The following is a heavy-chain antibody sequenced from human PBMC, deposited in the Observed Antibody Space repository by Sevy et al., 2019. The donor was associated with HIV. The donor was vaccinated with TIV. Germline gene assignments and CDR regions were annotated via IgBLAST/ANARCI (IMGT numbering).Heavy chain of an antibody. CDR3: AKGGDFPRVVGATTVDYFDY. D-gene: IGHD1-26*01. V-gene: IGHV3-23*01. Sequence: GGSLRLSCAASGFTFSSYAMSWVRHAPGKGLEWVSAISGSGGSTYYADSVKGRFTISRDNSKNTLYLQMNSLRAEDTAVYYCAKGGDFPRVVGATTVDYFDYWGQGTLVTVSS. CDR1: GFTFSSYA. CDR2: ISGSGGST. J-gene: IGHJ4*02.